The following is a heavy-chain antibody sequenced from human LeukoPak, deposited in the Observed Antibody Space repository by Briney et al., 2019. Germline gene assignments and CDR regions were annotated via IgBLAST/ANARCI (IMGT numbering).Heavy chain of an antibody. J-gene: IGHJ6*02. CDR2: ISYDGSNK. V-gene: IGHV3-30*18. Sequence: SGGSLRLSCAASGFTFSSYGMHWVRQAPGKGLEWVAVISYDGSNKYYADSVKGRFTISRDNSKNTLYLQMNSLRAEDTAVYYCAKDAHKLRFLEYGMDVRGQGTTVTVSS. D-gene: IGHD3-3*01. CDR1: GFTFSSYG. CDR3: AKDAHKLRFLEYGMDV.